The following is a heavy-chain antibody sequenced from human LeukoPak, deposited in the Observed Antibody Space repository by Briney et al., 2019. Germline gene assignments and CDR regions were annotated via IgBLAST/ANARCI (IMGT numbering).Heavy chain of an antibody. D-gene: IGHD1-20*01. CDR1: GYTFTSYD. V-gene: IGHV1-8*01. CDR2: MNPNNGNT. J-gene: IGHJ3*02. Sequence: ASVKVSCTASGYTFTSYDINWVRQATGQGLEWMGWMNPNNGNTGYAQKFQGRVTMTRNTSISTAYMELSSLRSEDTAVYYCARGSRITGTTDAFDIWGQGTMVTVSS. CDR3: ARGSRITGTTDAFDI.